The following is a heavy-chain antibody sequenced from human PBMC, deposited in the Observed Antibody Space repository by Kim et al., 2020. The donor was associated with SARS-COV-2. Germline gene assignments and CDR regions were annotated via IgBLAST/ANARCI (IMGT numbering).Heavy chain of an antibody. J-gene: IGHJ4*02. Sequence: GGSLRLSCAASGFTFSSSEMNWFRQAPGKGLEWVSFINGRTNDIFYADSVRGRFTISRDTTKNSLHLLMNSLNTEDTALYYCVKNYDSWGQGTLVTVSS. CDR2: INGRTNDI. CDR3: VKNYDS. V-gene: IGHV3-48*03. CDR1: GFTFSSSE.